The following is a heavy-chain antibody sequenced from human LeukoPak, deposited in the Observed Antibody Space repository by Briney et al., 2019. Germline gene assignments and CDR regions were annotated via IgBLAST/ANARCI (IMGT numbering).Heavy chain of an antibody. J-gene: IGHJ5*02. CDR1: GFTFSSYS. CDR2: ISSSSSYI. V-gene: IGHV3-21*04. Sequence: PGGSLRLSCAASGFTFSSYSMNWVRQAPGKGLEWVSSISSSSSYIYYADSVKGRFTISRDNAKNSLYLQMNSLRAEDTAVYYCATQTLSTTNWFDPWGQGTLVTVSS. CDR3: ATQTLSTTNWFDP. D-gene: IGHD5/OR15-5a*01.